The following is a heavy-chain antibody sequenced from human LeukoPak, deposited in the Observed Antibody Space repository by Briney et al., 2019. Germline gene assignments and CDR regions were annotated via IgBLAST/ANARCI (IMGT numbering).Heavy chain of an antibody. D-gene: IGHD2-21*01. V-gene: IGHV4-59*01. J-gene: IGHJ4*02. CDR3: ARFYCGGDCLGDYFDY. CDR2: TYYSGRT. CDR1: GGSISSYY. Sequence: SETLSLTCTVSGGSISSYYWSWIRQPPGKGLEWIGYTYYSGRTNYNPSLKSRVTISVDTSKNQFSLKLSSVTAADTAVYYCARFYCGGDCLGDYFDYWGQGTLATVSS.